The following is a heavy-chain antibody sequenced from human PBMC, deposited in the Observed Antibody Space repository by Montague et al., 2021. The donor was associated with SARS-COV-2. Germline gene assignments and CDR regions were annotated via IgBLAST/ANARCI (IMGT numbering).Heavy chain of an antibody. CDR3: SRGLAGVDS. V-gene: IGHV4-61*02. CDR2: VYASGIT. Sequence: TLSLTCTVSGGSISNGIYCWSWIRQPAGKGLEWIGRVYASGITNYNPSHKSRVTISLDTSKNQFSLRLSSVTAADTALYYCSRGLAGVDSGGQGTLVTASS. CDR1: GGSISNGIYC. J-gene: IGHJ5*01.